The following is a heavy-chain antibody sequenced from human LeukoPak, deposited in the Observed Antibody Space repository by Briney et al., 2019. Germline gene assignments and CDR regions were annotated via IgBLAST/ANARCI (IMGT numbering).Heavy chain of an antibody. D-gene: IGHD2-2*01. V-gene: IGHV5-51*01. CDR3: ARRFCTSTRCPYYFDY. CDR2: IYPGDSDT. Sequence: GESLKISCKGSGYSFTTYWIGWVRQMPGKGLEWMGVIYPGDSDTRYSPSLQGQVTISVDKSISTAYLQWNSLKASDTAMYYCARRFCTSTRCPYYFDYWGQGTLVTVSS. CDR1: GYSFTTYW. J-gene: IGHJ4*02.